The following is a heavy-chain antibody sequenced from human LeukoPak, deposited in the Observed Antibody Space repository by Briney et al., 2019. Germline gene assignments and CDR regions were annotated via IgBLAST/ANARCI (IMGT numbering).Heavy chain of an antibody. CDR1: GGSFSGYY. CDR3: ATTYSGSYLSFDP. CDR2: INHSGST. D-gene: IGHD1-26*01. V-gene: IGHV4-34*01. Sequence: SETLSLTCAVYGGSFSGYYWSWIRQPPGKGLEWIGEINHSGSTNYNPSLKSRVTISVDTSKNQFSLKLSSVTAADTAVYYCATTYSGSYLSFDPWGQGTLVTVSS. J-gene: IGHJ5*02.